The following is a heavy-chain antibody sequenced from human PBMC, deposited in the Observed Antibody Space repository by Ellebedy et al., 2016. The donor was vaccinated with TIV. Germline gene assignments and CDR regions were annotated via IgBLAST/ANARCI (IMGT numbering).Heavy chain of an antibody. Sequence: PGGSLRLSCAASGFTFSSYAMSWVRQAPGKGLEWVSGISGSGGNTYYADSVKCRFTISRDNSKNTLYLQMNSLRAEDTAVYYCSKGRRMVYSTGGLDYWGQGTLVTVSS. CDR2: ISGSGGNT. D-gene: IGHD2-8*01. CDR1: GFTFSSYA. J-gene: IGHJ4*02. CDR3: SKGRRMVYSTGGLDY. V-gene: IGHV3-23*01.